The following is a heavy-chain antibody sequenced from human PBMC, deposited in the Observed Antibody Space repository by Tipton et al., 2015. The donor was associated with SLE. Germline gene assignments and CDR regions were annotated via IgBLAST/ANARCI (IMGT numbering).Heavy chain of an antibody. CDR3: TRDTSSWYRFFY. Sequence: TLSLTCTVSAGSISSDNYYWNWIRQPAGKGLDWMGRVYTSGSTNYNPSLKSRVTISIDTSRNQFSLSLASVTAADTAIYYCTRDTSSWYRFFYWSQGTLVTVSS. V-gene: IGHV4-61*02. CDR2: VYTSGST. CDR1: AGSISSDNYY. J-gene: IGHJ4*02. D-gene: IGHD6-13*01.